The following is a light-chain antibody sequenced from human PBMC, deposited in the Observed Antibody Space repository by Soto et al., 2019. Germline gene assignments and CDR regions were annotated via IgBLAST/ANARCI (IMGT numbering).Light chain of an antibody. J-gene: IGKJ4*01. CDR1: QGISFY. V-gene: IGKV1-27*01. Sequence: DIQMTQSPSSLSASVGDRVTITCRASQGISFYLAWYQQKPGKVPKLLIYAASTLQSGVPSRFSGSGSGTDFTLSISSLQPEDVATYYCQNDHSAPQLTFGGGTKVEIK. CDR2: AAS. CDR3: QNDHSAPQLT.